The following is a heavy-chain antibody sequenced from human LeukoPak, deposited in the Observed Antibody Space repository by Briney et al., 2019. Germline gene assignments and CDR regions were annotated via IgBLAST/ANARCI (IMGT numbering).Heavy chain of an antibody. V-gene: IGHV3-21*01. CDR2: ISSSSSYI. D-gene: IGHD5-18*01. J-gene: IGHJ4*02. Sequence: PGGSLRLSCAASGFTFGSYSMNWVRQAPGKGLEWVSSISSSSSYIYYADSVKGRFTISRDNAKNSLYLQMNSLRAEDTAVYYCARGSTAMVEFDYWGQGTLVTVSS. CDR3: ARGSTAMVEFDY. CDR1: GFTFGSYS.